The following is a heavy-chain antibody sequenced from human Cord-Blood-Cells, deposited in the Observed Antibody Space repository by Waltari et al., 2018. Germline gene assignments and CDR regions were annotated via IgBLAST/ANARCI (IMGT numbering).Heavy chain of an antibody. CDR2: IYHSGST. CDR1: GGTFSSYAI. V-gene: IGHV4-4*02. D-gene: IGHD6-19*01. Sequence: QVQLVQSGAEVKKPGSSVKVSCKASGGTFSSYAIRWVRQAPGKGLEWIGEIYHSGSTNYNPSLKSRVTISVDKSKNQFSLKLSSVTAADTAVYYCAGGGPLRGWVSYWGQGTLVTVSS. CDR3: AGGGPLRGWVSY. J-gene: IGHJ4*02.